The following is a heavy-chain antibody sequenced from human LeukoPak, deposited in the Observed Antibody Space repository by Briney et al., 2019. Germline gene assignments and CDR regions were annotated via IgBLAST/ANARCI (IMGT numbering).Heavy chain of an antibody. CDR1: GGTFSSYA. J-gene: IGHJ4*02. V-gene: IGHV1-69*04. Sequence: GSSVKVSCKASGGTFSSYAISWVRQAPGQGLEWMGRIIPILGIANYAQKFQGRVTITADKSTSTAYMELSSLRSEDTAVYYCARDEQWLVPGPSDYWGQGTLVTVSS. D-gene: IGHD6-19*01. CDR3: ARDEQWLVPGPSDY. CDR2: IIPILGIA.